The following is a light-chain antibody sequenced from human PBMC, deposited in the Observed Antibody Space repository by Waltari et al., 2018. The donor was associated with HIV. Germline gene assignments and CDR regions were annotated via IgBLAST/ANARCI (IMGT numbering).Light chain of an antibody. CDR3: CSYAGLYKYV. CDR1: SSNVGAYNY. Sequence: QSALTQPRSVSGSPGQSVTIPCTGTSSNVGAYNYVSWYQVHPGKPPKVIIYHSSPRPSGVPGRLSGSRSGHTASLTISGLRAEDEAEYYCCSYAGLYKYVFGTGTEVTGL. CDR2: HSS. J-gene: IGLJ1*01. V-gene: IGLV2-11*01.